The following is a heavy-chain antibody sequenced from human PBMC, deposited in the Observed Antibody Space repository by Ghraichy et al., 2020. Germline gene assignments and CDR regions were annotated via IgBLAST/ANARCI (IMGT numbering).Heavy chain of an antibody. CDR3: AKGGVYGDYVGEYFQH. J-gene: IGHJ1*01. CDR1: GFTVSSNY. D-gene: IGHD4-17*01. Sequence: GGSLRLSCAASGFTVSSNYMSWVRQAPGKGLEWASVIYSGGSTYYADSVKGRFTISRDNSKNTLYLKMNSLRAEDTAVYYCAKGGVYGDYVGEYFQHWGQGTLVTVSS. CDR2: IYSGGST. V-gene: IGHV3-53*01.